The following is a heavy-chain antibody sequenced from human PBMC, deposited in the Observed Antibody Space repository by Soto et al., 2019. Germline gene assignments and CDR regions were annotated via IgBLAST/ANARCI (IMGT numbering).Heavy chain of an antibody. CDR1: GASFRPDS. CDR3: AILTPITGVY. CDR2: IIPMFGII. V-gene: IGHV1-69*17. Sequence: LLMVSFTIFGASFRPDSLTWLRQDPGQGLEWMGGIIPMFGIINYAQKFQGRVTITADRSTTTAYMELISLRSDDTAVYYCAILTPITGVYWGQGPQVTVAS. D-gene: IGHD5-12*01. J-gene: IGHJ4*02.